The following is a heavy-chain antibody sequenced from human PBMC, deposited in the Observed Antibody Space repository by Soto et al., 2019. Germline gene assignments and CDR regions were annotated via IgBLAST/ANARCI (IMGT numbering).Heavy chain of an antibody. V-gene: IGHV1-69*06. CDR3: ARERRYCTNGVCYPRHYYCHGMGV. D-gene: IGHD2-8*01. CDR1: GGTFSCHA. CDR2: IIPIFGTA. J-gene: IGHJ6*02. Sequence: ASVKVSCKASGGTFSCHALSWVRQAPGEGLEWMGGIIPIFGTANYAQKSQGRVTITADKSTSTDYMELSSPRSEDTAVYYCARERRYCTNGVCYPRHYYCHGMGVWGQGSTVTVSS.